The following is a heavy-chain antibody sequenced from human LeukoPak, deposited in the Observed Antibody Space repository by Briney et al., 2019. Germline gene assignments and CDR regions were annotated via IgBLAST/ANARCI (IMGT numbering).Heavy chain of an antibody. D-gene: IGHD6-19*01. V-gene: IGHV4-4*07. CDR1: GGSISSYY. J-gene: IGHJ5*02. CDR2: IYTSGST. CDR3: AREYLYGVGRLVRNWFDP. Sequence: SETLSLTCTVSGGSISSYYWSWIRQPAGKGLEWIGRIYTSGSTNYNPSLKSRVTMSVDTSKNQFSLKLSSVTAADTAVYYCAREYLYGVGRLVRNWFDPWGQGTLVTVSS.